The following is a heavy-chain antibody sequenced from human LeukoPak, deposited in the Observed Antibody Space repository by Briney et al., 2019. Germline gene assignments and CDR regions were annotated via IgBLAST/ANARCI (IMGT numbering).Heavy chain of an antibody. CDR1: QFTFNGSW. CDR3: AIWTSGNY. D-gene: IGHD1-1*01. Sequence: GGSLRLSCADSQFTFNGSWMNWVRQAPGKGLEWVGHMDPTGSQKSYVDSVSGRFTTSKDNPGASLYLDMHSLGAEDTVIYYCAIWTSGNYWGQGTLVTVSS. CDR2: MDPTGSQK. J-gene: IGHJ4*02. V-gene: IGHV3-7*01.